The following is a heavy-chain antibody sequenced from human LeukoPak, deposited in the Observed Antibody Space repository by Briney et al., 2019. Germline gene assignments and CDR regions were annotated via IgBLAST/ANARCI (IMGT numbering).Heavy chain of an antibody. V-gene: IGHV3-23*01. Sequence: PGGSLRLSCAASGFTFSSHAMSWVRQAPGKGLEWVSAISGSGGSTYYADSVKGRFTISRDNSKNTLYLQMNSLRAEDTAVYYCAKDVGYYDSSGYADYWGQGTLVTVSS. J-gene: IGHJ4*02. D-gene: IGHD3-22*01. CDR1: GFTFSSHA. CDR3: AKDVGYYDSSGYADY. CDR2: ISGSGGST.